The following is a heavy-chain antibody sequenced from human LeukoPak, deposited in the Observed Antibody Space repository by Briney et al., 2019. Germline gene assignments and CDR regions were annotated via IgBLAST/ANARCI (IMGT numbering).Heavy chain of an antibody. J-gene: IGHJ4*02. V-gene: IGHV3-21*01. CDR3: AREGSSWYSGGFDY. D-gene: IGHD6-13*01. CDR1: GFTFSSYS. Sequence: GGSLRLSCAASGFTFSSYSMNWVRQAPGEGLEWVSSISSSSSYIYYADSVKGRITISRDNAKNSLYLQMNSLRAEDTAVYYCAREGSSWYSGGFDYWGQGTLVTVSS. CDR2: ISSSSSYI.